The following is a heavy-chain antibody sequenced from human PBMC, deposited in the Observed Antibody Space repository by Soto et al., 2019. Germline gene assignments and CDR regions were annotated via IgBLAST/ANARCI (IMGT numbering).Heavy chain of an antibody. CDR1: VFTCSSYS. CDR3: ARSLPEWSNHMDV. CDR2: ISSISSYI. V-gene: IGHV3-21*01. D-gene: IGHD3-3*01. J-gene: IGHJ6*02. Sequence: GGALRLSCAASVFTCSSYSMNWVRQAPGKGLEWVSSISSISSYIYYADSVKGRFTISRDNAKNSLYLQMNSLRAEDTAVYYCARSLPEWSNHMDVWGQGTTVTVSS.